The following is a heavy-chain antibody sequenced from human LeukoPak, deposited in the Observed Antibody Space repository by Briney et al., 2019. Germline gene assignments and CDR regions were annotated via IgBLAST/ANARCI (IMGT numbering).Heavy chain of an antibody. CDR3: ASSASPDYYYYMDV. J-gene: IGHJ6*03. CDR1: GFTFSSYS. V-gene: IGHV3-48*01. D-gene: IGHD6-6*01. Sequence: GGSLRLSCAASGFTFSSYSMNWVRQAPGKGLEGVSYISSSSTIYYADSVKGRFTISRDNAKNSLYLQMNSLRAEDTAVYYCASSASPDYYYYMDVWGKGTTVTVSS. CDR2: ISSSSTI.